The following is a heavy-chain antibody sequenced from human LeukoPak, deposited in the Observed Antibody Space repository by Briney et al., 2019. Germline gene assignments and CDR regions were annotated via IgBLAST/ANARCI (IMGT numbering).Heavy chain of an antibody. V-gene: IGHV4-30-2*01. CDR2: IYHSGST. Sequence: SETLSLTCTVSGGSISSGGYYWSWIRQPRGKGLEWVGCIYHSGSTYYNPSLKSRVTISVDRSKNQFSLKLSSVTAADTAVYYCARGSPYYDFWSGQNDYWGQGTLVTVSS. CDR3: ARGSPYYDFWSGQNDY. CDR1: GGSISSGGYY. J-gene: IGHJ4*02. D-gene: IGHD3-3*01.